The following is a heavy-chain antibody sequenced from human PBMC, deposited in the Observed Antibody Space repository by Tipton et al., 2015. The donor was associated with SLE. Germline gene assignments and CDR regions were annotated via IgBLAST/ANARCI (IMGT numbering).Heavy chain of an antibody. CDR2: IIPILGTA. CDR1: GGTFSSYA. CDR3: AKAGSMTTATVGYFDL. J-gene: IGHJ2*01. V-gene: IGHV1-69*01. D-gene: IGHD4-11*01. Sequence: QSGPEVKKPGSSVKVSCKASGGTFSSYAISWVRQAPGQGLEWMGGIIPILGTANYAQKFQGRVTITADESTSTAYMELSSLRSEDTAVYYCAKAGSMTTATVGYFDLWGRGTLVTVSS.